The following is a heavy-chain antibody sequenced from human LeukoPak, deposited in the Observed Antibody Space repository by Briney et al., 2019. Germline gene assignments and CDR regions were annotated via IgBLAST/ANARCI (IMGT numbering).Heavy chain of an antibody. CDR1: GYTFTGYY. V-gene: IGHV1-2*02. J-gene: IGHJ3*02. CDR3: AVGYSSSYDAFDI. Sequence: GASVKVSCKASGYTFTGYYMHWVRQAPGQGLEWMGWINPSSGGTNYAQKFQGRVTMTRDTSISTAYMELSRLRSDDTAVYYCAVGYSSSYDAFDIWGQGTMVTVSS. D-gene: IGHD6-13*01. CDR2: INPSSGGT.